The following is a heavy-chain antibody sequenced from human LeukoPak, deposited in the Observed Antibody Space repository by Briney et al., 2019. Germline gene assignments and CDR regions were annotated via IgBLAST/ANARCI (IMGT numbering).Heavy chain of an antibody. V-gene: IGHV3-7*03. CDR3: ARGSVYYDILTGYYSY. D-gene: IGHD3-9*01. J-gene: IGHJ4*02. CDR2: IKQDGSEK. CDR1: GFTFSSYW. Sequence: LPGGSLRLSCAASGFTFSSYWMSWVRQAPGKGLEWVANIKQDGSEKYCVDSVKGRFTISRDNAKNSLYLQMNSLRAEDTAVYYCARGSVYYDILTGYYSYWGQGTLVTVPS.